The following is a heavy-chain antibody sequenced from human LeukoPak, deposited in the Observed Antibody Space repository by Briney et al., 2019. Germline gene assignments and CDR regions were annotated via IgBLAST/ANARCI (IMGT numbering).Heavy chain of an antibody. CDR3: ARVHDSSGYYFDY. D-gene: IGHD3-22*01. CDR1: GFTFSSYW. J-gene: IGHJ4*02. Sequence: GGSLRLSCAASGFTFSSYWMHWVRQAPGKGLVWVSRINSDGSSTSYADSVKGRFTISRDNAKNTLYLQMNSLRAEDTAVYYCARVHDSSGYYFDYWGQGTLVTVSS. CDR2: INSDGSST. V-gene: IGHV3-74*01.